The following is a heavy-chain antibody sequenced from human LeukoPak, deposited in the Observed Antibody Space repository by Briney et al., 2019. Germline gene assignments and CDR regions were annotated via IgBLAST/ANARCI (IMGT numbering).Heavy chain of an antibody. Sequence: GGSLRLSCAASGFTFSSYWMNWVRRAPGKGLEWVAKIKQDGSEKYYVDSVKGRFTISRDNAKNSLYLQMNSLRAEDTAVYYCARGYYGMDVWGQGTMVTVSS. CDR2: IKQDGSEK. J-gene: IGHJ6*02. V-gene: IGHV3-7*03. CDR1: GFTFSSYW. CDR3: ARGYYGMDV.